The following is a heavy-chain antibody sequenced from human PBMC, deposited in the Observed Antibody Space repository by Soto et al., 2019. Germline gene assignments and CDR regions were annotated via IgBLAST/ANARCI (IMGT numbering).Heavy chain of an antibody. Sequence: VASVKVSCKASGGTFSSYAISWVRQAPGQGLEWMGGIIPIFGTANYAQKFQGRVTITADESTSTAYMELRSLRSDDTAVYYCARVVPGAEAWFGPWGQGTLVTVSS. V-gene: IGHV1-69*13. D-gene: IGHD2-2*01. CDR2: IIPIFGTA. CDR3: ARVVPGAEAWFGP. J-gene: IGHJ5*02. CDR1: GGTFSSYA.